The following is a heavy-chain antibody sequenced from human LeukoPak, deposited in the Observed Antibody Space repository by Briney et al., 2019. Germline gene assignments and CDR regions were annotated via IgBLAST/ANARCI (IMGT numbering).Heavy chain of an antibody. CDR2: IKSVSDGGTT. CDR3: TTVFGYCSSTSCSWSDY. J-gene: IGHJ4*02. Sequence: AGGSLRLSCTVSGFSFSNAWMNWVRQAPGKGLECVGRIKSVSDGGTTDYAAPVKGRFTISRDDSKNTLYLQMNSLKTEDTAVYYCTTVFGYCSSTSCSWSDYWGQGTLVTVSS. CDR1: GFSFSNAW. D-gene: IGHD2-2*01. V-gene: IGHV3-15*01.